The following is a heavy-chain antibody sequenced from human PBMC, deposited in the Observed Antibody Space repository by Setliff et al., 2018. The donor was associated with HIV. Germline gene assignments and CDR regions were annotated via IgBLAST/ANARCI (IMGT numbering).Heavy chain of an antibody. CDR2: NNPYSVGT. CDR1: GYTFTAYY. CDR3: VREVRAAYKGPLWFGQSDPRPDTFDI. J-gene: IGHJ3*02. V-gene: IGHV1-2*04. Sequence: ASVKVSCKASGYTFTAYYIHWVRQAPGQGLEWMGWNNPYSVGTTYAQNFQGWVTMTRDTSITTAYMELSRLTSDDTALYFCVREVRAAYKGPLWFGQSDPRPDTFDIWGQGTMVTVSS. D-gene: IGHD3-10*01.